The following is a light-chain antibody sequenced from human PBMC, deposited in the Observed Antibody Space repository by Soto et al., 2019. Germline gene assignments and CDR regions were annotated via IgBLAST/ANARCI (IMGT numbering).Light chain of an antibody. CDR1: QSVSSSY. V-gene: IGKV3-20*01. CDR2: GAS. Sequence: EIVLTQSPGTLSLSPGERATLSCRASQSVSSSYLARYQQKPGQAPRLLIYGASSRATGIPDRFSGSGSGTDFTLNISRLEPEDFAVYYCQQYGSSPLTFGGGTKVEIK. CDR3: QQYGSSPLT. J-gene: IGKJ4*01.